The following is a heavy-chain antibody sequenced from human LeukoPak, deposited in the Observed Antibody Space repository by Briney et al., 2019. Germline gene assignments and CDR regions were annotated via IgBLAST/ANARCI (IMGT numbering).Heavy chain of an antibody. Sequence: PGGSLRLSCAASGFTFSSYSMNWVRQAPGKGLEWVSGISGSGGTTYHADSVKGRFTISRDNSKNTLYLQMISLRAEDTAVYYCAKDRYSNYGNWFDPWGQGTLVTVFS. CDR2: ISGSGGTT. D-gene: IGHD4-11*01. J-gene: IGHJ5*02. CDR1: GFTFSSYS. CDR3: AKDRYSNYGNWFDP. V-gene: IGHV3-23*01.